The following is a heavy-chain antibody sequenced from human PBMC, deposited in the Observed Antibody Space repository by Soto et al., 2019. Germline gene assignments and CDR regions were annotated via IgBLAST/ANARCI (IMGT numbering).Heavy chain of an antibody. J-gene: IGHJ5*02. CDR1: GYTFTSYG. Sequence: GASVKVSCKASGYTFTSYGISWVRQAPGQGLEWMGWISAYNGNTNYAQKLQGRVTMTTDTSTSTAYMELRSLRSDDTAVYYCARDQGPPGAARPCLFDPWGQGTLVIVSS. D-gene: IGHD6-6*01. V-gene: IGHV1-18*01. CDR3: ARDQGPPGAARPCLFDP. CDR2: ISAYNGNT.